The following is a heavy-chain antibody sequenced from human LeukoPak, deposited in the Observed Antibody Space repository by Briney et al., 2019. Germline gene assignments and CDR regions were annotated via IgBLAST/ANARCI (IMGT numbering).Heavy chain of an antibody. CDR2: ISYDGSNK. Sequence: GGSLRLSCAASGFTFSSYAMHWVRQAPGKGLEWVAVISYDGSNKYYADSVKGRFTISRDNSKNTLYLQMNSLRAEGTAVYYCARDMYNYGSGSYYYYYYGMDVWGQGTTVTVSS. CDR1: GFTFSSYA. D-gene: IGHD3-10*01. CDR3: ARDMYNYGSGSYYYYYYGMDV. J-gene: IGHJ6*02. V-gene: IGHV3-30-3*01.